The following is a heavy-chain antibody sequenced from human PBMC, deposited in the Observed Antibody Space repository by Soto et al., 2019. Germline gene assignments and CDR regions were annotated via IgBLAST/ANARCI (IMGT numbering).Heavy chain of an antibody. CDR3: ARDAVVVVPAAMGVLDY. J-gene: IGHJ4*02. V-gene: IGHV3-33*01. D-gene: IGHD2-2*01. CDR1: GFTFSSYG. CDR2: IWYDGSNK. Sequence: GGSLRLSCAASGFTFSSYGMHWVRQAPGKGLEWVAVIWYDGSNKYYADSVKGRFTISRDNSKNTLYLQMNSLRAEDTAVYYCARDAVVVVPAAMGVLDYWGQGTLVTVSS.